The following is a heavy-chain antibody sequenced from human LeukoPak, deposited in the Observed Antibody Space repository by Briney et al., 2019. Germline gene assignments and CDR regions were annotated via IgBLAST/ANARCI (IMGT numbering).Heavy chain of an antibody. J-gene: IGHJ4*02. CDR2: ISVTSNTK. CDR3: AREDYYDSSGYYYG. D-gene: IGHD3-22*01. V-gene: IGHV3-48*01. CDR1: GFTFSTYS. Sequence: PGGSLRLSCAASGFTFSTYSMSWVHQAPGKGLEWVSYISVTSNTKYYADSVKGRFTISRDNAKNSLYLQMNSLRAEDTAVYYCAREDYYDSSGYYYGWGQGTLVTVSS.